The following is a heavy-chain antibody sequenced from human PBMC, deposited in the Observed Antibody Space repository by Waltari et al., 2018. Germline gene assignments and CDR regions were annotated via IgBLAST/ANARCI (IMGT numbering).Heavy chain of an antibody. D-gene: IGHD5-12*01. J-gene: IGHJ3*01. Sequence: QLPLQASGPGLVKHSETLSLTRSVSGVPITRYRHYWGWIRQPPGQGLEWIATLSYSGATYSSPSLKSRVTISRDTSKNQVSLQLGSVTAADTAVYYCATYIGASLGTAAFDVWGQGTMVTVSS. CDR2: LSYSGAT. V-gene: IGHV4-39*01. CDR3: ATYIGASLGTAAFDV. CDR1: GVPITRYRHY.